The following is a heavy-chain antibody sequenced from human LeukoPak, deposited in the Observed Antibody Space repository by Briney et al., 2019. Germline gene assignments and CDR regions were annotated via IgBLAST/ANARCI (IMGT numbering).Heavy chain of an antibody. V-gene: IGHV3-21*04. CDR3: AKDGYSSGWTENYYYYYYMDV. CDR1: GFTFSSYS. CDR2: ISSSSSYI. D-gene: IGHD6-19*01. Sequence: PGGSLRLSCAASGFTFSSYSMNWVRQAPGKGLEWVSSISSSSSYIYYADSVKGRFTISRDNAKNSLYLQMNSLRAEDTAVYYCAKDGYSSGWTENYYYYYYMDVWGKGTTVTISS. J-gene: IGHJ6*03.